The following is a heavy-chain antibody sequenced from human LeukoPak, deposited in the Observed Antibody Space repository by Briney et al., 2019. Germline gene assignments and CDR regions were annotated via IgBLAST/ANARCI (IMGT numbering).Heavy chain of an antibody. CDR3: AGIPGGYYYAMDV. D-gene: IGHD3-16*01. J-gene: IGHJ6*02. Sequence: GGSLRLSCAASGFTFSNYSMNWVRQAPGKGLEWVSYISSRSSNIYYADSVKGRFTISRDNAKNSLYLQMNSLRDEDTAVYYCAGIPGGYYYAMDVWGQGTTVTVSS. V-gene: IGHV3-48*02. CDR2: ISSRSSNI. CDR1: GFTFSNYS.